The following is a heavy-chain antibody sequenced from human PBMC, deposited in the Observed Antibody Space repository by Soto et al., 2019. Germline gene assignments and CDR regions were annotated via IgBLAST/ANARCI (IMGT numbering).Heavy chain of an antibody. J-gene: IGHJ4*02. CDR1: GYTFTSYG. V-gene: IGHV1-18*01. D-gene: IGHD2-2*01. CDR3: ALVPAVTDGHY. Sequence: ASVKVSCKASGYTFTSYGISWVRQAPGQGLEWMGWISAYNGNTNYAQKLQGRVTMTTDTSTSTAYMELSSLRSEDTAVYYCALVPAVTDGHYWGQGTLVTVSS. CDR2: ISAYNGNT.